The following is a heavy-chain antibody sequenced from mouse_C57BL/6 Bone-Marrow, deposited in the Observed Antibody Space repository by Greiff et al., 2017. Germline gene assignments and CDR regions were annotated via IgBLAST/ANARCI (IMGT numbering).Heavy chain of an antibody. J-gene: IGHJ2*01. CDR2: ICSGGSYT. CDR3: ARPGDPYYFDY. Sequence: DVMLVESGGDLVKPGGSLKLSCAASGFTFSSYGMSWVRQTPDKRLEWVATICSGGSYTYYPDSLKGRFTISRDNANNTLYLQMHSLTSEDTAMYYCARPGDPYYFDYWGQGTTLTVSS. CDR1: GFTFSSYG. V-gene: IGHV5-6*02.